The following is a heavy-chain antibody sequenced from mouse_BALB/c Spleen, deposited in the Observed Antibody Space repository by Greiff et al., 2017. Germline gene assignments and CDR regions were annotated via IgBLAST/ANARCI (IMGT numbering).Heavy chain of an antibody. CDR3: ANGRYAMDY. J-gene: IGHJ4*01. Sequence: EVKLVESGGGLVKPGGSLKLSCAASGFTFSSYAMSWVRQSPEKRLEWVAEISSGGSYTYYPDTVTGRFTISRDNAKNTLYLEMSSLRSEDTAMYYCANGRYAMDYWGQGTSVTVSS. CDR2: ISSGGSYT. CDR1: GFTFSSYA. V-gene: IGHV5-9-4*01.